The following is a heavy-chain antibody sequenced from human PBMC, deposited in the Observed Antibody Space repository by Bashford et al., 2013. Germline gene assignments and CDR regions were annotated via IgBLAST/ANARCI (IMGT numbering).Heavy chain of an antibody. CDR2: VWSDGNNK. CDR3: ARDRTAMYNRNGYGMDV. CDR1: GFTFSSHA. Sequence: VGSLRLSCATSGFTFSSHAMHWVRQAPGKGLEWVAVVWSDGNNKYYVDSVNGRFTISRDNSNNMVYLQMNSLRAEDTAVYYCARDRTAMYNRNGYGMDVVGPRDHGHRLL. D-gene: IGHD1-20*01. J-gene: IGHJ6*02. V-gene: IGHV3-33*01.